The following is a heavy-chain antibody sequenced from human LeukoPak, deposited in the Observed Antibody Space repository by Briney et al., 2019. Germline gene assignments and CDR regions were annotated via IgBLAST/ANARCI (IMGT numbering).Heavy chain of an antibody. J-gene: IGHJ4*02. CDR3: ARVEDYGSGGYYFDY. V-gene: IGHV4-59*12. CDR2: IYHSGST. CDR1: GGSISSYY. Sequence: SETLSLTCTVSGGSISSYYWSWIRQPPGKGLEWIGYIYHSGSTYYNPSLKSRVTISVDRSKNQFSLKLSSVTAADTAVYYCARVEDYGSGGYYFDYWGQGTLVTVSS. D-gene: IGHD3-10*01.